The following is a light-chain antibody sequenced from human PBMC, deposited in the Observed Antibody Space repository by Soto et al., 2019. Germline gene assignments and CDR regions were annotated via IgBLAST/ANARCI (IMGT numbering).Light chain of an antibody. V-gene: IGKV4-1*01. CDR2: WAS. Sequence: IVMTQSPDSLAVSLGERATINCKSSQSVLYSSNNKNYLAWYRQKPGQPPKLLIYWASIRESGVPDRISGSGSGTYFTLTISSLQAEDVAVYYCQQYYSTPPYTFGQGTKLEIK. J-gene: IGKJ2*01. CDR3: QQYYSTPPYT. CDR1: QSVLYSSNNKNY.